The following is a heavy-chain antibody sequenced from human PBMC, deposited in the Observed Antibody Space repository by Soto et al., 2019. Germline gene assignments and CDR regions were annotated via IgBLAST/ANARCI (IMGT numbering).Heavy chain of an antibody. Sequence: EVQLVQSGAEVKKPGESLKISCKGSGYRFSSYWIGWVRQMPGKGLEWMGIIYPGDSDTRYSPSFQGQVTISADRSISTAYLQWSSLKASDTAMYCCARGYCSSISCYRRWFDPWGQGTLVTVSS. V-gene: IGHV5-51*03. CDR3: ARGYCSSISCYRRWFDP. CDR1: GYRFSSYW. D-gene: IGHD2-2*01. J-gene: IGHJ5*02. CDR2: IYPGDSDT.